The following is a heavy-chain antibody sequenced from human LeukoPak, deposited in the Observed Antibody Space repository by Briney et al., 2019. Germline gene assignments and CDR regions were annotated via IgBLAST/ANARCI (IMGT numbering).Heavy chain of an antibody. CDR2: IIPIFGTA. Sequence: SVKVSCKASGGTFISYAISWVRQAPGQGLEWMGGIIPIFGTANYAQKFQSRVTITTDESTSTAYMELSSLRSEDTAVYYCARVSGGSYYGYWFDPWGQGTLVTVSS. CDR3: ARVSGGSYYGYWFDP. CDR1: GGTFISYA. V-gene: IGHV1-69*05. D-gene: IGHD1-26*01. J-gene: IGHJ5*02.